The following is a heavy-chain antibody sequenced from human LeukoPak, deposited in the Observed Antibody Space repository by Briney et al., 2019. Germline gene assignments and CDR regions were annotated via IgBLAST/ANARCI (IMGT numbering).Heavy chain of an antibody. CDR2: ISGDSVNI. V-gene: IGHV3-21*01. CDR1: GFTFSRHS. D-gene: IGHD3-16*01. Sequence: GGSLRLSCAASGFTFSRHSMNWVRQAPGKGLEWVSFISGDSVNIYYTGSVKGRFTISRDNARNSLYLQMNSLRVEGTAVYYCVRDNLGFDYWGQGTLVTVSS. J-gene: IGHJ4*02. CDR3: VRDNLGFDY.